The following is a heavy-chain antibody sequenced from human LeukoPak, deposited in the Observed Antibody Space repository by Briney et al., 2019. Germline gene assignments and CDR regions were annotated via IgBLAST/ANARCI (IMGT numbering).Heavy chain of an antibody. CDR1: GDSISSSSSY. CDR2: IYYSGST. V-gene: IGHV4-39*07. CDR3: ASHDYYYYYMDV. J-gene: IGHJ6*03. Sequence: SETLSLTCTVSGDSISSSSSYWGWIRQPPGKGLEWIGSIYYSGSTYYNTSLKSRVTISVDTSKNQFSLNLNSVTAADTAVYYCASHDYYYYYMDVWGKGTTVTVSS.